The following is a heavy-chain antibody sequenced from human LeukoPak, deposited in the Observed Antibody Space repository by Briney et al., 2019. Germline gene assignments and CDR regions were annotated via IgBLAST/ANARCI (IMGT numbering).Heavy chain of an antibody. V-gene: IGHV3-30*03. CDR2: ISYDGNNK. Sequence: PGGSLRLSCAASGFTFSHHACTGSAGSPGKGLEWAAVISYDGNNKYYANSVKGRFTISRDNSKNTLYLQMRAEDTAVYYCTRGVTDFDYWGQGTLVTVSS. J-gene: IGHJ4*02. CDR1: GFTFSHHA. CDR3: TRGVTDFDY. D-gene: IGHD5-18*01.